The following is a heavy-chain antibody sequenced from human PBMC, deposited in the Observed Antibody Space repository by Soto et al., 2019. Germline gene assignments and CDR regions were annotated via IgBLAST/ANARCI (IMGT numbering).Heavy chain of an antibody. D-gene: IGHD3-22*01. CDR3: ARGRDYYDSSGPITSRYFDY. J-gene: IGHJ4*02. V-gene: IGHV4-38-2*01. Sequence: PXETLSLTCAVAGYSISSGYYWGWIRQPPVKGLEWIGSIYHSGSTYYNPSLKSRVTISVDTSKNQFSLKLSSVTAADTAVYYCARGRDYYDSSGPITSRYFDYWGQGALVTVSS. CDR1: GYSISSGYY. CDR2: IYHSGST.